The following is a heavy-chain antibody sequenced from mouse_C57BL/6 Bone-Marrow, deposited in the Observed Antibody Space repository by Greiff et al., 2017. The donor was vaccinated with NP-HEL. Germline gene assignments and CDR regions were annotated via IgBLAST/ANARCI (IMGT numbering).Heavy chain of an antibody. Sequence: QVQLQQSGPELVKPGASVKISCKASGYTFTAYYINWVKPRPGQGLEWIGWIFPGSGSTYYNEKFKGQATLTVDKSSRTAYMLLSSLTSEDSAVYFCARGSFDYWGQGTTLTVSS. CDR3: ARGSFDY. CDR2: IFPGSGST. CDR1: GYTFTAYY. J-gene: IGHJ2*01. V-gene: IGHV1-75*01.